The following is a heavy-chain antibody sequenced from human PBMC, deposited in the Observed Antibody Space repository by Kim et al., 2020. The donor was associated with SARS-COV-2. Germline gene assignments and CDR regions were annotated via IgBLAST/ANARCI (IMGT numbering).Heavy chain of an antibody. CDR3: PSLSPGDVWEKFDY. V-gene: IGHV3-74*01. J-gene: IGHJ4*02. Sequence: GGSLRLSCVASGFTFSSYWMHWVRQAPGKGLVWVSRVNSDGSSTSYADSVKGRFTISRDNARNKLYLQLNILRAADTAVYYWPSLSPGDVWEKFDYWGQG. D-gene: IGHD3-16*01. CDR2: VNSDGSST. CDR1: GFTFSSYW.